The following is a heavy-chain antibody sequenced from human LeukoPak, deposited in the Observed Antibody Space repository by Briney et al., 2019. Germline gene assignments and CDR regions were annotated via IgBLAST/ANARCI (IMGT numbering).Heavy chain of an antibody. D-gene: IGHD1-1*01. V-gene: IGHV3-23*01. CDR3: AKDPWYNWNDDWGYYFDY. CDR1: GFTFSSYA. J-gene: IGHJ4*02. Sequence: GGSLRLSCAASGFTFSSYAMSWVPQAPGKGLEWVSAISGSGGSTYYADSVKGRFTISRDNSKNTLYLQMNSLRAEDTAVYYCAKDPWYNWNDDWGYYFDYWGQETLVTVSS. CDR2: ISGSGGST.